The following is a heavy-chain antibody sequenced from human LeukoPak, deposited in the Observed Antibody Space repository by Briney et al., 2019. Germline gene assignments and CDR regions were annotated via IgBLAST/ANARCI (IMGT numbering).Heavy chain of an antibody. D-gene: IGHD6-19*01. V-gene: IGHV4-4*07. J-gene: IGHJ6*02. CDR2: IYTSGST. CDR3: ARDSYIAVAGTNYYYGMDV. Sequence: PSETLSLTCTVSGGSISSYYWSWIRQPAGKGLEWIGRIYTSGSTNYNPSFKSRVTMSVDTSKNQFSLKLSSVTAADTAVYYCARDSYIAVAGTNYYYGMDVWGQGTTVTVSS. CDR1: GGSISSYY.